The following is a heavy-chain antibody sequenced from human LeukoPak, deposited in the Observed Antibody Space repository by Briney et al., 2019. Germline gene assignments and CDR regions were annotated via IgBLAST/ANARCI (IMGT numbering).Heavy chain of an antibody. CDR3: ARAAYHDILTGYLEYFDY. D-gene: IGHD3-9*01. CDR2: ISSSGSTI. Sequence: GGSLRLSCAASGFTFSDYYMSWIRQAPGKGLEWVSYISSSGSTIYYADSVKGRFTISRDNAKNSLYLQMNSLRAEDTAVYYCARAAYHDILTGYLEYFDYWGQGTLVTVSS. CDR1: GFTFSDYY. V-gene: IGHV3-11*01. J-gene: IGHJ4*02.